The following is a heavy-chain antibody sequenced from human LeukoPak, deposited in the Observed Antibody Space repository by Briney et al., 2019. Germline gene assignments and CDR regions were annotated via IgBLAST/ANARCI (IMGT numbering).Heavy chain of an antibody. J-gene: IGHJ4*02. V-gene: IGHV3-23*01. D-gene: IGHD6-13*01. Sequence: PGGSLRLSCAASGLKFGSHAMSWVRHAPGKGLECVSAISDIGGTYYADSVKGRFTISRDNSKNTIYLQMNSLRAEDTAVYYCASYGSWYLSYYFDYWGQGTLVTVSS. CDR3: ASYGSWYLSYYFDY. CDR2: ISDIGGT. CDR1: GLKFGSHA.